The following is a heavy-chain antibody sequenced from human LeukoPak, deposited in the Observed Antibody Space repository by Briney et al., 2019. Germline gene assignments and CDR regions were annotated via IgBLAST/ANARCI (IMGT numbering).Heavy chain of an antibody. CDR3: AKSSGTYHMFDS. J-gene: IGHJ4*02. V-gene: IGHV3-23*01. Sequence: RGSLRLSCAASGFTFSNYAMNWVRQAPGKGLEWVSIISASGTSSHYADSVKGRFTISRDSSKSTVYVQMNSLRAEDTAIYYCAKSSGTYHMFDSWGQGTLVTVSS. CDR2: ISASGTSS. CDR1: GFTFSNYA. D-gene: IGHD3-10*01.